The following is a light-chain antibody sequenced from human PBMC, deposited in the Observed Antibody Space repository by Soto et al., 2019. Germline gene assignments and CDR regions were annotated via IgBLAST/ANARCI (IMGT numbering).Light chain of an antibody. CDR1: SSNIGAGYD. J-gene: IGLJ1*01. CDR3: QSYDKTLTAYV. V-gene: IGLV1-40*01. Sequence: QSVLTQPPSVSGAPGQRVTISCTGSSSNIGAGYDVHWYHQVPGKAPKLLVSTDNHRPSGVPDRLSASKSGASASLAITGLQAEDEAHYYCQSYDKTLTAYVFGTGTKVTVL. CDR2: TDN.